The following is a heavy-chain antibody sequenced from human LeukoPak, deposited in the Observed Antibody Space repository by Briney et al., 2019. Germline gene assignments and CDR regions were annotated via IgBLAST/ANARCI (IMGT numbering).Heavy chain of an antibody. CDR3: AREGGPYRPLDY. J-gene: IGHJ4*02. CDR2: VNLQGST. Sequence: PETLSLTCGVSGGSITNTNYWTWVRQPPGKGLEWIGEVNLQGSTNYNPSLMGRVAISVDKSENHISLQLTSVTAADTAVYYCAREGGPYRPLDYSGQGTLVTGSS. CDR1: GGSITNTNY. V-gene: IGHV4-4*03.